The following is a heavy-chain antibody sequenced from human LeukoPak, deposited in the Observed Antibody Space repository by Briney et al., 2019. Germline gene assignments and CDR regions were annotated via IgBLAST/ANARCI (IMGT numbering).Heavy chain of an antibody. J-gene: IGHJ6*02. CDR1: GFTFSSYG. V-gene: IGHV3-33*01. CDR3: ARDPYPGGMDV. Sequence: PGGSLRLSCAASGFTFSSYGMHWVRRAPGKGLEWVAVIWYDGSNKYYADSVKGRFTISRDNSKNTLYLQMNSLRAEDTAVYYCARDPYPGGMDVWGQGTTVTVSS. CDR2: IWYDGSNK.